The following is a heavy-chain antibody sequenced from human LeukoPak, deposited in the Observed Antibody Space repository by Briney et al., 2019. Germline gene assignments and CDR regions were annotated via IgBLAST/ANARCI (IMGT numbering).Heavy chain of an antibody. CDR1: GYTFTSYG. CDR3: ARDGGYCTNGVCYMVDY. CDR2: ISAYNGNT. J-gene: IGHJ4*02. D-gene: IGHD2-8*01. V-gene: IGHV1-18*01. Sequence: ASVKVSCKASGYTFTSYGISWVRQAPGQGLEWMGWISAYNGNTNHAQKLQGRVTMTTDTSTSTAYMELRSLRSDDTAVYYCARDGGYCTNGVCYMVDYWGQGTLVTVSS.